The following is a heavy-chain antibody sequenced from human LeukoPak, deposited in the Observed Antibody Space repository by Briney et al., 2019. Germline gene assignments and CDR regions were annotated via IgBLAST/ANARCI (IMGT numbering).Heavy chain of an antibody. CDR1: GLIFNSYA. CDR3: TRGPRYDYVWGSYRADY. J-gene: IGHJ4*02. Sequence: GGSLLLPCAASGLIFNSYAMHWVRQAAGGGLEYGSATSSNGGSTYYANSVKGRFTISRDNSKNTLYLQMGSLRAEDMAVYYCTRGPRYDYVWGSYRADYWGQGTLVTVSS. D-gene: IGHD3-16*02. CDR2: TSSNGGST. V-gene: IGHV3-64*01.